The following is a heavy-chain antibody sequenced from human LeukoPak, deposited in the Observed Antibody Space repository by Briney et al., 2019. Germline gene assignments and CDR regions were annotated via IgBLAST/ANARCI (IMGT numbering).Heavy chain of an antibody. Sequence: SETLSLTCAVYGGSFSGYYWSWIRQPAGKGLEWIGEINQSGSTNYNPSLKSRVTISVDTSKNQFSLKLSSVTAADTAVYYCARGKVPGPYSSGWYQTRHSSHYFDYWGQGTLVTVSS. CDR2: INQSGST. CDR1: GGSFSGYY. D-gene: IGHD6-19*01. V-gene: IGHV4-34*01. CDR3: ARGKVPGPYSSGWYQTRHSSHYFDY. J-gene: IGHJ4*02.